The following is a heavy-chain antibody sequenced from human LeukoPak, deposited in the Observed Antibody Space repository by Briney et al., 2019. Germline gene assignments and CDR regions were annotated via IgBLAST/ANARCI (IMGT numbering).Heavy chain of an antibody. CDR1: GFTFISYA. J-gene: IGHJ4*02. Sequence: GGSLRLSCAASGFTFISYAMSWVRQAPGKGLEWVSAISGSGGSTYDADPVKGRFTISRDNSKNTLYLQMNSLRAEDTAVYYCATLWFGEFSPCDYWGQGTLVTVSS. D-gene: IGHD3-10*01. CDR3: ATLWFGEFSPCDY. V-gene: IGHV3-23*01. CDR2: ISGSGGST.